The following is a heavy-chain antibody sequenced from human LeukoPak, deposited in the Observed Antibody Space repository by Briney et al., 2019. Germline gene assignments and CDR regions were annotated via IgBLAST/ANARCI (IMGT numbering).Heavy chain of an antibody. CDR1: GGSLNSGDYY. D-gene: IGHD3-10*01. J-gene: IGHJ4*02. V-gene: IGHV4-31*03. Sequence: SETLSLTCTVSGGSLNSGDYYWSWIRQHPGKGLEWIGYIYYSGSTSYNPSLKSRVTISVDTSKNQFSLKLSSVTAADTAVYYCARDVLWFGERYFDFWGQGTLVTVSS. CDR2: IYYSGST. CDR3: ARDVLWFGERYFDF.